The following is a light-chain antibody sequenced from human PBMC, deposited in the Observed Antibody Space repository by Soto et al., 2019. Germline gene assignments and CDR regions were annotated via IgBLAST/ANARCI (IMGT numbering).Light chain of an antibody. CDR3: CSYAGSYNLV. CDR2: DVS. J-gene: IGLJ2*01. CDR1: SSDVGGYKY. Sequence: QSALTQPRSVSGSPGQSVTISCTGTSSDVGGYKYVSWYQQHPDKAPKFMIYDVSKRPSGVPDRFSGSKSGNTASLTISGLQAEDEADYYCCSYAGSYNLVFGGGTKVTVL. V-gene: IGLV2-11*01.